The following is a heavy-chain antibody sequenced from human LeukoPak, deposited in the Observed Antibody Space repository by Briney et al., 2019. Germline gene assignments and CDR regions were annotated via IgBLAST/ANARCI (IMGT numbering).Heavy chain of an antibody. V-gene: IGHV3-7*04. CDR3: ARGGGLDV. CDR1: GFTFSSHW. J-gene: IGHJ6*02. CDR2: ISHNGNVN. Sequence: PGGSLRLSCAASGFTFSSHWMSWARQAPGKGLEWVASISHNGNVNYYVDSVKGRFTISRDNAKNSLYLQMSNLRAEDTAVYFCARGGGLDVWGQGATVTVSS.